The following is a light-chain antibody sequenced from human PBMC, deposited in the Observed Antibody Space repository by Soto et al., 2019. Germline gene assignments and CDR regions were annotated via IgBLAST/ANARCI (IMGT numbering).Light chain of an antibody. CDR2: GAS. CDR3: QQYNSYPWT. Sequence: VLSQSPATVSLSQGERATLSCRASQSVSSNLAWHQQKPGQAPRPLIYGASTRATGIPARFSGSGSGRDFSPTINRLEPEDSAVYYCQQYNSYPWTFGQGTQ. J-gene: IGKJ1*01. CDR1: QSVSSN. V-gene: IGKV3-15*01.